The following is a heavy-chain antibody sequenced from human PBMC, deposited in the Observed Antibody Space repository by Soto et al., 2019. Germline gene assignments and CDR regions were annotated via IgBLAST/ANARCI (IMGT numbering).Heavy chain of an antibody. V-gene: IGHV1-69*02. D-gene: IGHD5-12*01. J-gene: IGHJ4*02. Sequence: QVQLVQSGAEVKKPGYSVKVSCQASGGTFSSYTISWVRQAPGQGPEWMGRIIPILGIAYYAQKFQGRVTTTADKSTSTAYMELSSMRSVDTAVYYCETTVATISTDYWGQGTLVTVAS. CDR1: GGTFSSYT. CDR3: ETTVATISTDY. CDR2: IIPILGIA.